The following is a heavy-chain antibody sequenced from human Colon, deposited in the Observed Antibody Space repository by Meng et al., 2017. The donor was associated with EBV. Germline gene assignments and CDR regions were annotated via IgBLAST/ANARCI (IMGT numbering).Heavy chain of an antibody. V-gene: IGHV4-34*01. D-gene: IGHD2-15*01. CDR3: ASSDCSGGTCYLDC. CDR2: INHVGST. CDR1: GGSFCDSY. J-gene: IGHJ4*02. Sequence: QVQLQQWGAGLLEPSETLSLTCTVYGGSFCDSYWTWIRQPPGKGLEWIGEINHVGSTTYNPSLKSRVTISVDTSKNQFSLKLSSVTAADAAVYYCASSDCSGGTCYLDCWGQGTLVTVSS.